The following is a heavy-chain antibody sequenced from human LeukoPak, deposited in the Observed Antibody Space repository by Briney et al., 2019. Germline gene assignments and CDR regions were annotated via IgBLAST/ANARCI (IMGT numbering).Heavy chain of an antibody. J-gene: IGHJ3*02. CDR2: IIPIFGTA. V-gene: IGHV1-69*06. CDR3: ARSIVVVSLDAFDI. Sequence: SVKVFCKASGGTFSSYAISWVRQAPGQGLEWMGGIIPIFGTANSTQKFRDRVTITADKSTSTAYMELSSLRSEDTAVYYCARSIVVVSLDAFDIWGQGTMVTVSS. CDR1: GGTFSSYA. D-gene: IGHD3-22*01.